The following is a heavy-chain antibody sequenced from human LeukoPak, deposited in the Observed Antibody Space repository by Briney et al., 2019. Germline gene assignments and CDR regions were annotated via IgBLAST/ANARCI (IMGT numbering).Heavy chain of an antibody. CDR3: ARDRCSSTSCYIRDAFDI. D-gene: IGHD2-2*02. V-gene: IGHV4-59*01. Sequence: SETLSLTCTVSGGSISSYYWSWIRQPPGKGLEWIGYIYYSGSTNYNPSLKSRGTISVDTSKNQFSLKLSSVTAADTAVYFCARDRCSSTSCYIRDAFDIWGQGTMVTVSS. CDR1: GGSISSYY. CDR2: IYYSGST. J-gene: IGHJ3*02.